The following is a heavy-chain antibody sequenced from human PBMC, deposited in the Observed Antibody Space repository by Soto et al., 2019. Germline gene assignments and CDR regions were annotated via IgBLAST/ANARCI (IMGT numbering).Heavy chain of an antibody. V-gene: IGHV4-39*01. CDR3: ARSFPLGYCSSTSCYGVWFDP. CDR2: IYYSGST. Sequence: SETLSLTCTVSGGSISSSSYYWGWIRQPPGKGLECIGSIYYSGSTYYNPSLKSRVTISVDTSKNQFSLKLSSVTAADTAVYYCARSFPLGYCSSTSCYGVWFDPWGQGTLVTVSS. D-gene: IGHD2-2*01. J-gene: IGHJ5*02. CDR1: GGSISSSSYY.